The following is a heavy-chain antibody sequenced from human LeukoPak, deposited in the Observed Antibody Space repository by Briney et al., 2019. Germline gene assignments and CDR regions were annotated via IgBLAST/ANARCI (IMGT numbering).Heavy chain of an antibody. CDR1: GFTFSSYS. J-gene: IGHJ4*02. CDR3: ARDKEVGAPSYYFDY. D-gene: IGHD1-26*01. Sequence: GGSLRLYCAGSGFTFSSYSLNRVRQAQGKELEWVSSISSSSSYIYYADSVKGRFTISRGNAKNSLYLQMNSLRAEDTAVYYCARDKEVGAPSYYFDYWGQGTLVTVSS. CDR2: ISSSSSYI. V-gene: IGHV3-21*01.